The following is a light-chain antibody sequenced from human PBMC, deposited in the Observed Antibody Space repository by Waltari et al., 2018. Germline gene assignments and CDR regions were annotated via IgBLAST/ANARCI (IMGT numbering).Light chain of an antibody. V-gene: IGKV3-11*01. Sequence: EIVLTQSPDTLSLSPGERDSISCRASQSVGYYLARYQHKPGQAPRLLIHDASVRATGIPARFSGSGSATDFTLTISRLEAEDFAVYFCLQRSNRPLTFGGGTKVEIK. J-gene: IGKJ4*01. CDR2: DAS. CDR3: LQRSNRPLT. CDR1: QSVGYY.